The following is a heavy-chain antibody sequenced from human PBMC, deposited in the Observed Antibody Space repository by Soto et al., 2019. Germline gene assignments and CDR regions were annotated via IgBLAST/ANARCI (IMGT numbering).Heavy chain of an antibody. CDR1: GFTFGDYA. D-gene: IGHD3-10*01. J-gene: IGHJ4*02. Sequence: GGSLRLSCTASGFTFGDYAMSWFRQAPGKGLEWVGFIRSKAYGGTTEYAASVKGRFTISRDDSKSIAYLQMNSLKTEDTAVYYCSTDGVDYGSGSYIDYWGQGTLVTVSS. CDR3: STDGVDYGSGSYIDY. CDR2: IRSKAYGGTT. V-gene: IGHV3-49*03.